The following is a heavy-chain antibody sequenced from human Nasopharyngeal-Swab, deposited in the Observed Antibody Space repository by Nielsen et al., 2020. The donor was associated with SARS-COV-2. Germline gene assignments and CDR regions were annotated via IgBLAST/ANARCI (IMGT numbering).Heavy chain of an antibody. CDR3: ARFGSGTPGYMDV. D-gene: IGHD3-10*01. V-gene: IGHV3-23*01. Sequence: GESLKISCAASGFTFDSYAMTWVRQAPGKGLEWVSSVTGSGSTTKYADSVKGRFTISRDNSKNTLYLQMNSLRAEDTAVYYCARFGSGTPGYMDVWGKGTTVTVSS. CDR2: VTGSGSTT. J-gene: IGHJ6*03. CDR1: GFTFDSYA.